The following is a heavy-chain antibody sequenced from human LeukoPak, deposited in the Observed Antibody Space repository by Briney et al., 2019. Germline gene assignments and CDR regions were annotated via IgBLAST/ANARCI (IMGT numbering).Heavy chain of an antibody. CDR2: ISYDGSNK. J-gene: IGHJ6*02. CDR3: AKERAVLYYYYNGMDV. Sequence: GGSLRLSCAASGFTFSSYGMHWVRQAPGKGLEWVAVISYDGSNKYYADSVKGRFTISRDNSKNTLYLQMNSLRAEDTAVYYCAKERAVLYYYYNGMDVWGQGTTVTVSS. CDR1: GFTFSSYG. V-gene: IGHV3-30*18.